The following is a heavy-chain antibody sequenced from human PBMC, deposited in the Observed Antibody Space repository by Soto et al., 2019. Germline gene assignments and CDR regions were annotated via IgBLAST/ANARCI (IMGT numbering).Heavy chain of an antibody. J-gene: IGHJ6*01. D-gene: IGHD6-19*01. CDR2: ISYEGSNT. V-gene: IGHV3-30-3*01. Sequence: GGSLRLSCAASGFTFDTYGIHWVRQAPGKGLQWVALISYEGSNTYYADSVKGRFTISRDNSKNTLYLQMNSLRAEDTAVYYCARVGIAVAGKKASYYYYGMDVWGPRDHGHRLL. CDR1: GFTFDTYG. CDR3: ARVGIAVAGKKASYYYYGMDV.